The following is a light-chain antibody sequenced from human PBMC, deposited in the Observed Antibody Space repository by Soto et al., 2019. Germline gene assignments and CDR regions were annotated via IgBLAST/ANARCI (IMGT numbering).Light chain of an antibody. J-gene: IGLJ2*01. Sequence: QSVLTRPPSMSAAPGQKVTISCSGTNSNIGDNYVSWYQQLPGTAPKLIIYDNNKRPSGIPDRFSGSKSGTSATLGITGLQTGDEADYYCGTWDSSLSAGVFGGGTKLTVL. V-gene: IGLV1-51*01. CDR1: NSNIGDNY. CDR2: DNN. CDR3: GTWDSSLSAGV.